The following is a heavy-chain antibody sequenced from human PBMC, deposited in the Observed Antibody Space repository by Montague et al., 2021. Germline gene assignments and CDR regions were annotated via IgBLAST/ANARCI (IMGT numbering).Heavy chain of an antibody. CDR2: VHKRGDT. J-gene: IGHJ3*02. CDR1: GDSISSYEYY. D-gene: IGHD3-10*01. CDR3: ARDSPVVEPWVGEHKGAFDI. Sequence: SETLSLTCSVSGDSISSYEYYWTWIRQPAGRRLEWIGRVHKRGDTNTNPSLRSRLTLPVDTSKNHFSLTLTSVTAADTAVYFCARDSPVVEPWVGEHKGAFDIGGQGMMVTVSA. V-gene: IGHV4-4*07.